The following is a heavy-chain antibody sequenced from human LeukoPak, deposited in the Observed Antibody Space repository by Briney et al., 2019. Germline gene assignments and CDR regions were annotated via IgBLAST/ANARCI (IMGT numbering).Heavy chain of an antibody. CDR1: GGTFSSYA. J-gene: IGHJ4*02. D-gene: IGHD3-3*01. V-gene: IGHV1-69*13. CDR2: IIPIFGTA. Sequence: VASVKVSXKASGGTFSSYAISWVRQAPGQGLEWMGGIIPIFGTANYAQKFQGRVTITADESTSTAYMELSSLRSEDTAVYYCARDRGYDFWSGYDNWGQGTLVTVSS. CDR3: ARDRGYDFWSGYDN.